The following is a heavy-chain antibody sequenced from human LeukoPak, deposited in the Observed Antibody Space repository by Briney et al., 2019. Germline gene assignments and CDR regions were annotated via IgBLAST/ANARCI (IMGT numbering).Heavy chain of an antibody. CDR3: ALSSGYLFDY. V-gene: IGHV3-21*01. J-gene: IGHJ4*02. D-gene: IGHD3-22*01. CDR2: ISSSSRYI. CDR1: GFTFSSYS. Sequence: PGWSLRLSCAASGFTFSSYSMNWVRQAPWKGLEWVSSISSSSRYIYYADSVKGRFTISRDNAKNSLYLQMNSLTVEDTAVYYCALSSGYLFDYWGQGTLVTVSS.